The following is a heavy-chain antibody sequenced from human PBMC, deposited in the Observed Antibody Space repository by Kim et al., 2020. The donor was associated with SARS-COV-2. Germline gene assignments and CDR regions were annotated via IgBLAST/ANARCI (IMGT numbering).Heavy chain of an antibody. CDR3: ARGPSGGLWFGESNHDYDGMDV. V-gene: IGHV3-30*04. CDR1: GFTFNSYA. CDR2: ISYDGSKK. J-gene: IGHJ6*02. Sequence: GGSLRLSCAASGFTFNSYAMHWVRQAPGKGLEWGAVISYDGSKKYYADSVKGRFTISRDNSKNTLSLQINSLTTEDTAVYYCARGPSGGLWFGESNHDYDGMDVWGQGTTVTVSS. D-gene: IGHD3-10*01.